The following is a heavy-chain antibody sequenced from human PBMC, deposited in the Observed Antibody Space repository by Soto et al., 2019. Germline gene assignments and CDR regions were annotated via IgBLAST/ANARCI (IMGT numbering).Heavy chain of an antibody. CDR1: GGSISSGGYY. D-gene: IGHD2-21*02. Sequence: QVQLQESGPGLVKPSQTLSLTCTVSGGSISSGGYYWSWIRQHPGKGLEWIGYIYYSGSTYYNPSLKSRVTISVDTSKNHFSLKLSAVTAADTAVYYCARGRMPVTANWFDPWGQGTLVTVSS. V-gene: IGHV4-31*03. J-gene: IGHJ5*02. CDR2: IYYSGST. CDR3: ARGRMPVTANWFDP.